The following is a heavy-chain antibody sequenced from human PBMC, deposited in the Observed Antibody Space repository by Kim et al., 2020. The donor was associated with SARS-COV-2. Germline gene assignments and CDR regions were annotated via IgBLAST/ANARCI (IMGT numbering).Heavy chain of an antibody. CDR2: INHSGST. CDR1: GGSFSGYY. D-gene: IGHD3-3*01. Sequence: SETLSLTCAVYGGSFSGYYWSWIRQPPGKGLEWIGEINHSGSTNYNPSLKSRVTISVDTSKNQFSLKLSSVTAADTAVYYCARGFDFWSGYLGYWGQGTL. J-gene: IGHJ4*02. V-gene: IGHV4-34*01. CDR3: ARGFDFWSGYLGY.